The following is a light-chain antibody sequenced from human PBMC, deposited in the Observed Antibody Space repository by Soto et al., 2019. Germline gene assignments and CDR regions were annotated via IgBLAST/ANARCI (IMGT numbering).Light chain of an antibody. CDR3: QQRSNWPST. J-gene: IGKJ5*01. CDR2: DTS. Sequence: EIVLTQSPATLSLSPGERATLSCRASQSVSSSLVWYQQKPGQAPRLLIYDTSNRATGIPARFSGSGSGTDFTLTISSLEPEDFVIYYCQQRSNWPSTFGQGTRLQIK. V-gene: IGKV3-11*01. CDR1: QSVSSS.